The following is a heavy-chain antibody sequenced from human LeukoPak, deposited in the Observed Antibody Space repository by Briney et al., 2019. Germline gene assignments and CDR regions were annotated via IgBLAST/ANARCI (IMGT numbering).Heavy chain of an antibody. CDR2: IYYSGGT. Sequence: KPSETLSLTCTVSGGSISSGGYSWSWTRQHPGKGLEWIGYIYYSGGTYYNPSLKSRVTISVDTSKNQFSLKLSSVTAADTAVYYCARGPGVRGVFYFDYWGQGTLVTVSS. V-gene: IGHV4-31*03. D-gene: IGHD3-10*01. CDR3: ARGPGVRGVFYFDY. J-gene: IGHJ4*02. CDR1: GGSISSGGYS.